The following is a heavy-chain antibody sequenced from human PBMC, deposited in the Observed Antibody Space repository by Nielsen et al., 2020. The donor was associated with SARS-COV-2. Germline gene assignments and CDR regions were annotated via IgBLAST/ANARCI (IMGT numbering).Heavy chain of an antibody. CDR2: ISYDGSNK. CDR1: GFTFSSYA. CDR3: ARDRRYCSSTSCPYYYYYGMDV. J-gene: IGHJ6*02. Sequence: GESLKISCAASGFTFSSYAMHWVRQAPGKGLEWVAVISYDGSNKYYADSVKGRFTISRDNSKNTLYLQMNSLRAEDTAVYYCARDRRYCSSTSCPYYYYYGMDVWGQGTTVTVSS. V-gene: IGHV3-30-3*01. D-gene: IGHD2-2*01.